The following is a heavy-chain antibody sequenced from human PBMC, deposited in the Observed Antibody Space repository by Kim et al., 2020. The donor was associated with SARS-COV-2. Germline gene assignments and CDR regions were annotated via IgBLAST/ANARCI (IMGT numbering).Heavy chain of an antibody. Sequence: SETLSLTCTVSGGSISSYYWSWIRQPPGKGLEWIGYIYYSGSTNYNPSLKSRDTISVDTSKNQFSLKLSSVTAADTAVYYCARRTGYYDSSGTKAWYFDLWGRGTLVTVSS. CDR2: IYYSGST. J-gene: IGHJ2*01. CDR1: GGSISSYY. D-gene: IGHD3-22*01. V-gene: IGHV4-59*08. CDR3: ARRTGYYDSSGTKAWYFDL.